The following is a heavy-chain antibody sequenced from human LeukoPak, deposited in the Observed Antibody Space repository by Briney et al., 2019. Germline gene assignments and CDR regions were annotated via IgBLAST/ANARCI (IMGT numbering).Heavy chain of an antibody. J-gene: IGHJ4*02. D-gene: IGHD1-26*01. CDR3: ASQKRGVGAAPFDY. V-gene: IGHV3-7*01. Sequence: GGSLRLSCAASGFIFTSNRMNWVRQAPGKGLEWVANIKHDGSEQIYVDSVKGRFTISRDNAKNSVYLQMNSLRAEDTAVYYCASQKRGVGAAPFDYWGQGTLVTVSS. CDR1: GFIFTSNR. CDR2: IKHDGSEQ.